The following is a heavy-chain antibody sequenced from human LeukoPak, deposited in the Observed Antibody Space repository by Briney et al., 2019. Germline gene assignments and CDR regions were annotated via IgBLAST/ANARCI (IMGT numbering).Heavy chain of an antibody. Sequence: ASVKVSCKPSGYTFTVNYLHWVRQAPGQGLEWVGWMNPNSGGTGYAQEFQGRVTMTRDTSISTAYMELSSLTSDDTAVYYCTRGAGTSWFDYWGQGSLVTVSS. J-gene: IGHJ4*02. CDR3: TRGAGTSWFDY. D-gene: IGHD2-2*01. V-gene: IGHV1-2*02. CDR1: GYTFTVNY. CDR2: MNPNSGGT.